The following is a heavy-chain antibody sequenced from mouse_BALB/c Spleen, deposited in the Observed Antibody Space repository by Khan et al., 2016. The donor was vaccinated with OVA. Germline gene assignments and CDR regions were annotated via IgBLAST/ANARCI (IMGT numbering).Heavy chain of an antibody. CDR2: ISYSGST. D-gene: IGHD2-14*01. CDR3: ARRYDEGNYFDY. J-gene: IGHJ2*01. Sequence: EVQLQESGPGLVKPSQSLSLTCTVTGYSITSDYAWNWIRQFPGNKLEWMGYISYSGSTSYNPSLKSRISITRDTSKNQFFLQLNSGTTEDTATYYCARRYDEGNYFDYWGQGTTLTVSS. V-gene: IGHV3-2*02. CDR1: GYSITSDYA.